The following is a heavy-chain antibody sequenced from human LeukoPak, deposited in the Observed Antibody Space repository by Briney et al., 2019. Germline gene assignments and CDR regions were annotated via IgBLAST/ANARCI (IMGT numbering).Heavy chain of an antibody. CDR1: GFTFSNAW. CDR3: TTGYSSGWYNYY. V-gene: IGHV3-15*01. D-gene: IGHD6-19*01. CDR2: IKSKTDGGTT. Sequence: GGSLRLSCAASGFTFSNAWMSWVRQAPGKGLEWVGSIKSKTDGGTTDYAAPVKGRFTISIDDSKNTLYLQMNSLKTEDTAVYYCTTGYSSGWYNYYGGQGTLVTASS. J-gene: IGHJ4*02.